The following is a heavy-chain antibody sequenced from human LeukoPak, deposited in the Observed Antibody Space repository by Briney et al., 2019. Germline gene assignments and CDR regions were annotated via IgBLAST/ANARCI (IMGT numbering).Heavy chain of an antibody. D-gene: IGHD5-12*01. CDR3: ARASYSSYSGYELSYFDY. CDR2: ISSSGSTI. V-gene: IGHV3-48*03. Sequence: GGSLRLSCAASGFTFSSYEMNWVRQAPGKGLEWVSYISSSGSTIYYADSVKGRFTISRDNAKNSLYLQMNSLRAEDTAVYYCARASYSSYSGYELSYFDYWGQGTLATVSS. J-gene: IGHJ4*02. CDR1: GFTFSSYE.